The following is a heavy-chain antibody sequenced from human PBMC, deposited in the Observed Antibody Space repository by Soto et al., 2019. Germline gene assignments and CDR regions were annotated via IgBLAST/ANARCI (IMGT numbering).Heavy chain of an antibody. CDR3: ARAPPIVPAAIPPRDYYYYGMDV. Sequence: GGSLRLSCAASGFTVSSNYMSWVRQAPGKGLEWVSVIYSGGSTYYADSVKGRFTISRDNSKNTLYLQMNSLRAEDTAVYYCARAPPIVPAAIPPRDYYYYGMDVWGQGTTVTV. V-gene: IGHV3-53*01. J-gene: IGHJ6*02. D-gene: IGHD2-2*02. CDR1: GFTVSSNY. CDR2: IYSGGST.